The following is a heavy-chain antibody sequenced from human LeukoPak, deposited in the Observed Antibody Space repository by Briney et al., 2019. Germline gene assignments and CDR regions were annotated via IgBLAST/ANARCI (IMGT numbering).Heavy chain of an antibody. CDR1: GFTFSTYT. D-gene: IGHD3-3*02. V-gene: IGHV3-23*01. CDR3: AKAAFSRTSYFDY. CDR2: ISGSGGNT. Sequence: GGSLRLSRAASGFTFSTYTMSWVRQAPGKGLEWVSAISGSGGNTYYADSVKGRFTISRDNSKNTLYLQMDSLRADDAAVYYCAKAAFSRTSYFDYWGQGTLVTASS. J-gene: IGHJ4*02.